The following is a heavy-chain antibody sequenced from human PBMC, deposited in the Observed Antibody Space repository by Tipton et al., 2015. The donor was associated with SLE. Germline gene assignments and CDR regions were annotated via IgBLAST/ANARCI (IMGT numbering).Heavy chain of an antibody. CDR1: GGSISSSSYY. CDR3: ARKDYASYFDY. Sequence: TLSLTCTVSGGSISSSSYYWGWIRQPPGKGLEWIGSIYYSGSTYYNPSLKGRVTISVDTSKNQFPLKLSSVTAAYTAVYYCARKDYASYFDYWGQGTLVTVSS. D-gene: IGHD4-17*01. CDR2: IYYSGST. V-gene: IGHV4-39*01. J-gene: IGHJ4*02.